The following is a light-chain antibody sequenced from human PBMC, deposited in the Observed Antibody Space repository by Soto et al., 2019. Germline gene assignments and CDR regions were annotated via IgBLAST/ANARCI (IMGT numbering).Light chain of an antibody. J-gene: IGLJ1*01. Sequence: QSALTQPASVSGSPGQSITISCSGTTSDVGIVSWYQHHPGKAPKLMIHEVTKRPSGVSDRFSGSKSGNSASLTISGLQAEDEADYFCCSFGGSGYVFGTGTKLTGL. CDR1: TSDVGI. V-gene: IGLV2-23*02. CDR2: EVT. CDR3: CSFGGSGYV.